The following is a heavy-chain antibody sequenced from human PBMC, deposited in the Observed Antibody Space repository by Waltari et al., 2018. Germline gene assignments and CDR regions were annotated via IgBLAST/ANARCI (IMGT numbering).Heavy chain of an antibody. J-gene: IGHJ4*02. CDR2: IYHSGST. CDR1: GYSISKGYY. CDR3: ARSIAVAAPDDY. D-gene: IGHD6-19*01. Sequence: QVQLPESGPGLVKPSETLYLTSAVSGYSISKGYYWGWSRPPPGKGLEWIGSIYHSGSTYYNPSLKRRVTISVDTSKNQFSLKLSSVTAADTAVYYCARSIAVAAPDDYWGQGTLVTVSS. V-gene: IGHV4-38-2*01.